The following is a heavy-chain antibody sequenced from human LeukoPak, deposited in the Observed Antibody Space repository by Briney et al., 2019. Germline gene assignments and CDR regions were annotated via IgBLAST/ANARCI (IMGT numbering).Heavy chain of an antibody. CDR3: ARGYSGIAARRVRPHYYYYMDV. CDR1: GFTFRNYG. Sequence: PGRSLRLSCAASGFTFRNYGIHWVRQAPGQGLEWLAFIRFDGSSQNYAASVKGRLYISRDNSNNTSSLQMNSLRVEDTAVYYCARGYSGIAARRVRPHYYYYMDVWGKGTTVTVSS. J-gene: IGHJ6*03. CDR2: IRFDGSSQ. V-gene: IGHV3-33*01. D-gene: IGHD6-6*01.